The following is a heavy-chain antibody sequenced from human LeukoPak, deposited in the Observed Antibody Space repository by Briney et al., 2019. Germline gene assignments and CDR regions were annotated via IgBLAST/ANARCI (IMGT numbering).Heavy chain of an antibody. CDR3: ARDRYDSSGYTMGFDY. CDR2: IYSGGST. V-gene: IGHV3-53*01. J-gene: IGHJ4*02. D-gene: IGHD3-22*01. Sequence: GGSLRLSCAASGFTVSSNYMSWVRQAPGKGLEWVSVIYSGGSTYYADSVKGRFTISRDNSKNTLYLQMNSLRAEDTAVYYCARDRYDSSGYTMGFDYWGQGTLVTVSS. CDR1: GFTVSSNY.